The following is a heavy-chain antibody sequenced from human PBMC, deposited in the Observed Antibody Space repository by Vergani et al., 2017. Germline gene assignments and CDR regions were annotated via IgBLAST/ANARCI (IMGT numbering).Heavy chain of an antibody. J-gene: IGHJ6*03. Sequence: QVQLVQSGAEVKKPGSSVKVSCKASGGTFSSYAISWVRQAPGQGLEWMGGIIPIFGTANYAQKFQGRVTMTADESTSTAYMELSSLRSEDTAVYYCSSSGDIVVVVAAPAPDGYYYYMDVWGKGTTVTVSS. D-gene: IGHD2-15*01. CDR2: IIPIFGTA. V-gene: IGHV1-69*01. CDR3: SSSGDIVVVVAAPAPDGYYYYMDV. CDR1: GGTFSSYA.